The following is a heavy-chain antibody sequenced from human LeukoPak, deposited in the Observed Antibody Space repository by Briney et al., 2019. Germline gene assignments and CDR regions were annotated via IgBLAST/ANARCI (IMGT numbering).Heavy chain of an antibody. V-gene: IGHV1-8*02. Sequence: ASVKVSCKVSGGTFSSYGISWVRQATGQGLEWMGWMNPNSGNTGYAQKFQGRVTMTRNTSISTAYMELSSLRSEDTAVYYCARVYCSNTSCYMSYYYYRMDVWGQGTTVTVSS. J-gene: IGHJ6*02. CDR2: MNPNSGNT. D-gene: IGHD2-2*02. CDR1: GGTFSSYG. CDR3: ARVYCSNTSCYMSYYYYRMDV.